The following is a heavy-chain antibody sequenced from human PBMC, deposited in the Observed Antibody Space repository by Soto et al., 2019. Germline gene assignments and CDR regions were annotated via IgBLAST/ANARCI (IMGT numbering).Heavy chain of an antibody. V-gene: IGHV3-11*01. J-gene: IGHJ5*02. D-gene: IGHD3-10*01. CDR2: ISNSASTI. Sequence: PVGSLRLSCAASGFTFSDYHMSWIRQAPGKGLEWVSYISNSASTINYADSVKGRFAISRDNAKNSLYLQMNSLRAEDTAVYYCARDGNKRGSWFDPWGQGTLVTVSS. CDR3: ARDGNKRGSWFDP. CDR1: GFTFSDYH.